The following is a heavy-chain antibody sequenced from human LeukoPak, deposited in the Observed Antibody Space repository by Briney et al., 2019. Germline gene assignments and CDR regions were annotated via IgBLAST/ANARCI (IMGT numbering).Heavy chain of an antibody. CDR3: ARGPPVDTAMASFGNWFDP. V-gene: IGHV4-4*07. Sequence: SETLSLTCTVSGGSISSYYWSWIRQPAGKGLEWIGRIYTSGSTNYNPSLKSRVTMSVGTSKNQFSLKLSSVTAADTAVYYCARGPPVDTAMASFGNWFDPWGQGTLVTVSS. CDR1: GGSISSYY. D-gene: IGHD5-18*01. CDR2: IYTSGST. J-gene: IGHJ5*02.